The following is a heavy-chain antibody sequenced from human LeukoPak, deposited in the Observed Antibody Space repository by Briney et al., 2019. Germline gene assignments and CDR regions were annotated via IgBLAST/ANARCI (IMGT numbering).Heavy chain of an antibody. J-gene: IGHJ6*03. D-gene: IGHD5-24*01. Sequence: ASVKVSCKASGYTFTSYAMHWVRQAPGQRLEWMGWINAGNGNTKYSQEFQGRVTITRNTSISTAYMELSSLRSEDTAVYYCARAHSTRSYYMDVCGKGTTVTVSS. CDR2: INAGNGNT. CDR1: GYTFTSYA. V-gene: IGHV1-3*03. CDR3: ARAHSTRSYYMDV.